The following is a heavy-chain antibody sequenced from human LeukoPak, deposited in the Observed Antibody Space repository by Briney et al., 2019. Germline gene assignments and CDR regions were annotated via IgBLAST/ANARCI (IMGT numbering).Heavy chain of an antibody. CDR1: GYTLTELS. Sequence: GASVKVSCKVSGYTLTELSMHWVRQAPGKGLEWMGGFDPEDGETIYAQKFQGRVTITTDESTSTAYMELSSLRSEDTAVYYCARDPPVAGRGWLIKEDYWGQGTLVTVSS. D-gene: IGHD6-19*01. V-gene: IGHV1-24*01. J-gene: IGHJ4*02. CDR2: FDPEDGET. CDR3: ARDPPVAGRGWLIKEDY.